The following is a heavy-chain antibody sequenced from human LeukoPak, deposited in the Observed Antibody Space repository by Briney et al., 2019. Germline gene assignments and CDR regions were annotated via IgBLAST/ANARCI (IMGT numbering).Heavy chain of an antibody. CDR2: IYYSGST. CDR3: ARSSYYDFWSGYYYFDY. V-gene: IGHV4-59*12. D-gene: IGHD3-3*01. CDR1: GGSISSYY. Sequence: SETLSLTCTVSGGSISSYYWSWIRQPPGKGLEWIGYIYYSGSTNYNPSLKSRVTISVDTSKNQFSLKLSSVTAADTAVYYCARSSYYDFWSGYYYFDYWGQGTLVTVSS. J-gene: IGHJ4*02.